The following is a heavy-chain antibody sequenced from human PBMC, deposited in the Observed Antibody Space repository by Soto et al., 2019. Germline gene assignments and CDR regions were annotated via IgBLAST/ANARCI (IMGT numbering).Heavy chain of an antibody. D-gene: IGHD2-21*01. CDR2: IYRDDDK. Sequence: QITLKESGPTLVKPTQTLTLTCTFSGFSLSTSGVAVGWIRQPPGKALEWLALIYRDDDKRYSQSLKSRRTSHRHPPKRRVVLTKTNLHPLDTALYSCERTRPGYSSWYFAPWGRGPLLTVSS. CDR1: GFSLSTSGVA. CDR3: ERTRPGYSSWYFAP. J-gene: IGHJ2*01. V-gene: IGHV2-5*02.